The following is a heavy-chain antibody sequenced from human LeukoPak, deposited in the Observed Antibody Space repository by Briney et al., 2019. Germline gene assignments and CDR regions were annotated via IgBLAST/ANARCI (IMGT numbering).Heavy chain of an antibody. D-gene: IGHD1-26*01. CDR1: GFTFSSSA. Sequence: GGSLRLSCAASGFTFSSSAMTWVRQAPGKGLEWVSGIGGGGTGTHYADSVKGRFTVSRDNSRNTLYLQMNSLRAEDTALYYRAKELESWEIFEYWGQGTLVTVSS. CDR2: IGGGGTGT. CDR3: AKELESWEIFEY. J-gene: IGHJ4*02. V-gene: IGHV3-23*01.